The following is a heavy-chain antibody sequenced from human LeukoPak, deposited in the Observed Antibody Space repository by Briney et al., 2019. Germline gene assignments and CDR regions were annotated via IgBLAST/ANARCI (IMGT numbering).Heavy chain of an antibody. Sequence: GGSLRLSCAASGFTFSSYSMNWVRQAPGKGLEWVSSISSSSSYIYYADSVKGRFTISRDNAKNSLYLQMNSLRAEDTAVYYCARDQCSSTSCYIAYMDVWGKGTTVTVSS. CDR1: GFTFSSYS. CDR3: ARDQCSSTSCYIAYMDV. J-gene: IGHJ6*03. D-gene: IGHD2-2*02. CDR2: ISSSSSYI. V-gene: IGHV3-21*01.